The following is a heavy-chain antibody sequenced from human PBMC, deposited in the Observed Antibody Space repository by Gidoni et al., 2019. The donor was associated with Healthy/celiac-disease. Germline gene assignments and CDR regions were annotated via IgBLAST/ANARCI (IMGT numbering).Heavy chain of an antibody. Sequence: EVQLVESGGGLVKPGGSLRLSCAASGFTFSNAWMSWVRQAPGKGLEWVGRIKSKTDGGTTDYAAPVKGRFTISRDDSKNTLYLQMNSLKTEDTAVYYCTTRYDYVWGSYRPDTSDWGQGTLVTVSS. V-gene: IGHV3-15*01. CDR1: GFTFSNAW. D-gene: IGHD3-16*02. J-gene: IGHJ4*02. CDR3: TTRYDYVWGSYRPDTSD. CDR2: IKSKTDGGTT.